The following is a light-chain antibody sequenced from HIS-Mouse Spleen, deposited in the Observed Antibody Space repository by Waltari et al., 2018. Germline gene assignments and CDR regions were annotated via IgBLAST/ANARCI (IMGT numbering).Light chain of an antibody. Sequence: DIQMTQSPSSLSASVGDRVTITCRASQSISSYLNWYQQKPGKAPKPLIYAASSLQSGVPSRFSGSGSGTDFTLTISSLQPEDFATYYCQQSYSTPRTCGQGTKVEIK. CDR3: QQSYSTPRT. CDR2: AAS. V-gene: IGKV1-39*01. CDR1: QSISSY. J-gene: IGKJ1*01.